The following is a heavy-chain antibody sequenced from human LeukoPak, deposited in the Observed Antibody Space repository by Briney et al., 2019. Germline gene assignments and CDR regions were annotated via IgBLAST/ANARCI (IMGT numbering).Heavy chain of an antibody. V-gene: IGHV4-30-4*01. CDR1: GGSISGGDYY. CDR2: IYYRGTA. D-gene: IGHD6-25*01. CDR3: ARIQGNGYYGWDYFDF. Sequence: PSETLSLTCSVSGGSISGGDYYWSWIRQPPGKGLEWIGFIYYRGTAYYDASLKSRVSISIDTSKNQFSLTLSSVTAADTAVYYCARIQGNGYYGWDYFDFWGQGTLVTVSS. J-gene: IGHJ4*02.